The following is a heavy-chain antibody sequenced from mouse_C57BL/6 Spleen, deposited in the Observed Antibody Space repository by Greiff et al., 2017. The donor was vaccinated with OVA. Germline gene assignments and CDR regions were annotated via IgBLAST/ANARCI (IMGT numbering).Heavy chain of an antibody. Sequence: EVHLVESGGGLVQPGGSLSLSCAASGFTFTDYYMSWVRQPPGKALEWLGFIRNKANGYTTEYSASVKGRFTISRDNSQSILYLQMNALRAEDSATYYCARPIITTVVEDWYFDVWGTGTTVTVSS. CDR2: IRNKANGYTT. V-gene: IGHV7-3*01. D-gene: IGHD1-1*01. CDR3: ARPIITTVVEDWYFDV. J-gene: IGHJ1*03. CDR1: GFTFTDYY.